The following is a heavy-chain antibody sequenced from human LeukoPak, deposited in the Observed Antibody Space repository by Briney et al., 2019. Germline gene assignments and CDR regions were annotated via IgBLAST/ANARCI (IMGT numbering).Heavy chain of an antibody. Sequence: GGSLRLSCAASGLTFSSCSMTWVRQAPGKGLEWVSCISGSGGNAYYADSVKGRFTISRDNSKNTLYLQLNSLRAEDTAIYYCANGRGPNTGPTLDYWGQGTLVTVSS. CDR2: ISGSGGNA. CDR3: ANGRGPNTGPTLDY. D-gene: IGHD2-15*01. V-gene: IGHV3-23*01. CDR1: GLTFSSCS. J-gene: IGHJ4*02.